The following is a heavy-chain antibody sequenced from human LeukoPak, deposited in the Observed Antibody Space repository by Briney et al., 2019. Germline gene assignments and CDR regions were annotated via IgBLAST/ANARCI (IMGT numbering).Heavy chain of an antibody. V-gene: IGHV5-51*01. Sequence: AGESLKISCKGSGYSFTSYWIGWVRQMPGKGLEWMGIIYPGDSDTRYSPSFQGQVTISADKSISTAYLQWSSLKASDTAMYYCARHPMYSGSYQDYGMDVWGQGTTVTVSS. J-gene: IGHJ6*02. D-gene: IGHD1-26*01. CDR3: ARHPMYSGSYQDYGMDV. CDR2: IYPGDSDT. CDR1: GYSFTSYW.